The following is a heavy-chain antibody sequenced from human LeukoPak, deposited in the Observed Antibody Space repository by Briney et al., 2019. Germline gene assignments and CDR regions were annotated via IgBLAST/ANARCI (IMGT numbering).Heavy chain of an antibody. Sequence: PGGSLRLSCAASGFTFSSYAMSWVRQAPGKGLEWVSAISGSGGSTYYADSVKGRFTISRDNSKNTLYLQMNSLRAEDTAVYYSAKAGPIGYCSSTSCYEGGTFDYWGQGTLVTVSS. D-gene: IGHD2-2*01. CDR3: AKAGPIGYCSSTSCYEGGTFDY. CDR2: ISGSGGST. J-gene: IGHJ4*02. CDR1: GFTFSSYA. V-gene: IGHV3-23*01.